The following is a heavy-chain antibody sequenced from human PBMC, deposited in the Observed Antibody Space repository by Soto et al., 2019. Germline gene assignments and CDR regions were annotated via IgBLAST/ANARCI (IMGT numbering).Heavy chain of an antibody. V-gene: IGHV1-69*01. CDR2: IIPIFVTA. CDR1: GGTFSSYA. Sequence: QVQLVQSGAGVKKPGSSVKVSCKASGGTFSSYAISWVRQAPGQGLEWMGGIIPIFVTANYAQKFQGRVTITADESTSTAYMELSSLGSEDTAVYYCAREGSGYDSGYDGMDVWGQGTTVTVSS. CDR3: AREGSGYDSGYDGMDV. J-gene: IGHJ6*02. D-gene: IGHD5-12*01.